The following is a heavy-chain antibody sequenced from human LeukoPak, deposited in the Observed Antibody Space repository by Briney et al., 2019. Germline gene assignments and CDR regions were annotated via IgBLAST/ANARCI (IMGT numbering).Heavy chain of an antibody. CDR3: ARGLEILTGYKPDPDWYFDL. D-gene: IGHD3-9*01. J-gene: IGHJ2*01. Sequence: SETLSLTCTVSGGSISSSSYYWGWIRQPPGKGLEWIGSIYYSGSTYYNPSLKSRVTISVDTSKNQFSLKLSSVTAADTAVYYCARGLEILTGYKPDPDWYFDLWGRGTLVTVSS. CDR1: GGSISSSSYY. CDR2: IYYSGST. V-gene: IGHV4-39*07.